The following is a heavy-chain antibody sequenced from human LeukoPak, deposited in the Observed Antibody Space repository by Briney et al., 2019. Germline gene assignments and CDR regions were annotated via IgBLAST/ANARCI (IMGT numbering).Heavy chain of an antibody. D-gene: IGHD2-2*01. V-gene: IGHV4-34*01. CDR1: GGSFSGYY. J-gene: IGHJ5*02. CDR2: INHSGST. Sequence: SETLSLTCAVYGGSFSGYYWSWIRQPPGKGLEWIGEINHSGSTNCNPSLKSRVTISVDTSKNQFSLKLSSVTAADTAVYYCASRTPGLWFDPWGQGTLVTVSS. CDR3: ASRTPGLWFDP.